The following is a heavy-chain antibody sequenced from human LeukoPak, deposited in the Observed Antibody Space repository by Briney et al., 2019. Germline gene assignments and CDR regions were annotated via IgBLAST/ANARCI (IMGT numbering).Heavy chain of an antibody. CDR1: GFTVSSNY. Sequence: GGSLRLSCAASGFTVSSNYMSWVRQAPGKGLEWVSVIYSGGSTYYADSVKGRFTICRDNSKNTLYLQMNSLRAEDTAVYYCARDRTSSSWPYMDVWGKGTTVTVSS. CDR3: ARDRTSSSWPYMDV. D-gene: IGHD6-6*01. V-gene: IGHV3-53*01. CDR2: IYSGGST. J-gene: IGHJ6*03.